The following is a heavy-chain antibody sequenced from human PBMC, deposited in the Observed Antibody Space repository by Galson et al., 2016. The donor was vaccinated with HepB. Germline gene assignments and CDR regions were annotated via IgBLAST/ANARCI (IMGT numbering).Heavy chain of an antibody. J-gene: IGHJ6*02. D-gene: IGHD3-3*01. CDR1: GFIVSSNY. V-gene: IGHV3-53*04. CDR3: ASEGDHDCWENRMDV. Sequence: SLRLSCAASGFIVSSNYMSWVRQAPGKGLEWVAVIYSGGSTYYTDSVKGRFTISRHSSKNTLYLQMNSLRVEDTAVYYCASEGDHDCWENRMDVWGQGTTVIVSS. CDR2: IYSGGST.